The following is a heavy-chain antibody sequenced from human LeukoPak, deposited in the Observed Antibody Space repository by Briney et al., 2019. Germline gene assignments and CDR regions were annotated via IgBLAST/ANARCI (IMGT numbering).Heavy chain of an antibody. CDR2: ISYDGSNK. J-gene: IGHJ5*02. Sequence: GGSLRLSCAASGFTFSSYAMHWVRQAPGKGLEWVAVISYDGSNKYYADSVKGRFTISRDNSKNTLYLQMNSLRAEDTAVYYCAKIPYSSGWVQNWFDPWGQGTLVTVSS. V-gene: IGHV3-30*04. CDR1: GFTFSSYA. CDR3: AKIPYSSGWVQNWFDP. D-gene: IGHD6-19*01.